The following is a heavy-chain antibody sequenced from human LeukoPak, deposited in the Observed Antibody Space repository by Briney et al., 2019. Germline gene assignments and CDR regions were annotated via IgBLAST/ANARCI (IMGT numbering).Heavy chain of an antibody. CDR1: GGSISSSSFY. V-gene: IGHV4-39*01. CDR3: ARHGAHYYSGSGSYYTTAFDS. D-gene: IGHD3-10*01. J-gene: IGHJ4*02. CDR2: IYYSGST. Sequence: SETLSLTCTVSGGSISSSSFYRDWIRQPPGKGLEWIAAIYYSGSTYYNPSLKSRVTISVDTSKNQFSLRLSSVTAADTAIYYCARHGAHYYSGSGSYYTTAFDSWGQGTLVTVSS.